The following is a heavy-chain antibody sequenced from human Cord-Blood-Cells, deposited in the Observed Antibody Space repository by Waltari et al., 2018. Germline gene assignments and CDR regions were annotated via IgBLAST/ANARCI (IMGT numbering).Heavy chain of an antibody. V-gene: IGHV1-69*01. D-gene: IGHD3-22*01. Sequence: QVQLVQSGAEVKKPGSSVKVSCKASGGTFSSYAISWVRQAPGQGLEWMGGSIPIFGTANDAQKFQGGVMSTADESTGTAYMGLSSLRSEDTAVYYCARLYYYDSSGYYNWCDPWGQGTLVTVSS. CDR1: GGTFSSYA. CDR3: ARLYYYDSSGYYNWCDP. J-gene: IGHJ5*02. CDR2: SIPIFGTA.